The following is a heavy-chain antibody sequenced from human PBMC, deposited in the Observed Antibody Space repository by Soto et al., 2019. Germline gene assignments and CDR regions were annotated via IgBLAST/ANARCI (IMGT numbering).Heavy chain of an antibody. CDR1: GFTFNTYS. D-gene: IGHD3-22*01. Sequence: PGGSLRLSCAASGFTFNTYSMNWVLQAPWKGLEWVSSISSSSSYIYYADSVKGRFAISRDNAKNSLYLQMNSLRAEDTAVYYCARGHDPFSSGYPYYYYYGMDVWGHGTTVTSP. J-gene: IGHJ6*02. CDR2: ISSSSSYI. V-gene: IGHV3-21*01. CDR3: ARGHDPFSSGYPYYYYYGMDV.